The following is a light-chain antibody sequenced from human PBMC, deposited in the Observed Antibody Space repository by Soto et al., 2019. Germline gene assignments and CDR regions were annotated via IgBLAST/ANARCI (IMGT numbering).Light chain of an antibody. V-gene: IGLV3-21*02. CDR3: QVWDSSSDHWV. J-gene: IGLJ3*02. CDR1: DIERKS. CDR2: DDY. Sequence: SYELTQPPSVSVAPGQTARITCGGNDIERKSVHWYQQKPGQAPVLVVNDDYDRPSGIPERFSGSNSGNTATLTISGVEAGDEADYYCQVWDSSSDHWVFGGGTKLTVL.